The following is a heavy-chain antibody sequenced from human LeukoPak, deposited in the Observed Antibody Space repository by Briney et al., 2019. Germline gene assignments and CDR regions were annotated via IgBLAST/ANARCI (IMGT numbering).Heavy chain of an antibody. V-gene: IGHV3-7*01. D-gene: IGHD6-19*01. CDR3: VRASAGTYFDY. Sequence: GGSLRLSCEISGFTFSSSWMNWVRQAPGKGLEWVANIKHDGSEKYYLDSVKGRFTISRDNAKNSMYLQMNSLRAEDTAVYYCVRASAGTYFDYWGQGTLVTVSS. CDR1: GFTFSSSW. J-gene: IGHJ4*02. CDR2: IKHDGSEK.